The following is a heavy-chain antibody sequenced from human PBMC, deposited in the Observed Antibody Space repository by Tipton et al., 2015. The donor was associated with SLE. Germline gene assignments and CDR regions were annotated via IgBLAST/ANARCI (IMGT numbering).Heavy chain of an antibody. J-gene: IGHJ4*02. D-gene: IGHD6-6*01. V-gene: IGHV4-61*01. Sequence: TLSLTCTVSGGSISSSSYYWSWIRQPPGKGLEWIGYIYYSGSTNYNPSLKSRVTISVDTSKNQFSLKLNSVTAADTAVYYCAREYSSSSGYFDYWGQGTLVTVSS. CDR2: IYYSGST. CDR1: GGSISSSSYY. CDR3: AREYSSSSGYFDY.